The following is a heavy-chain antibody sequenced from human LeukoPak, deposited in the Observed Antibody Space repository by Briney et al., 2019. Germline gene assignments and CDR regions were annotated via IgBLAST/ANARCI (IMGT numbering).Heavy chain of an antibody. J-gene: IGHJ4*02. CDR2: ISGSGGST. CDR3: AKGEDYYGSGSYLGYYFDY. Sequence: PGGSLRLSCAASGFTFSSYAMSWVRQAPGKGLEWVSAISGSGGSTYYADSVKGRFTISRDNSKSTLYLQMNSLRAEDTAVYYCAKGEDYYGSGSYLGYYFDYWGQGTLVTVSS. CDR1: GFTFSSYA. V-gene: IGHV3-23*01. D-gene: IGHD3-10*01.